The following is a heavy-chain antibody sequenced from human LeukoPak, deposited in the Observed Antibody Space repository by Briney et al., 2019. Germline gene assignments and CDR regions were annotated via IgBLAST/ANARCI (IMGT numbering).Heavy chain of an antibody. V-gene: IGHV4-59*01. CDR2: IYYSGST. J-gene: IGHJ3*02. CDR1: GGSISSYY. CDR3: ARAPSAIGGAFDI. Sequence: SETLSLTCTVSGGSISSYYWSWIRQPPGKGLEWIAYIYYSGSTNYNPSLKSRVTISVDTSKNQSSLKLSSVTAADTAVYYCARAPSAIGGAFDIWGQGTMVTVSS. D-gene: IGHD3-10*01.